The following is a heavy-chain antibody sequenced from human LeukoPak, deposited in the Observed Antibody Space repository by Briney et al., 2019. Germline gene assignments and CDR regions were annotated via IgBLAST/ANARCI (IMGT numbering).Heavy chain of an antibody. CDR3: ATDRVRCSSTSCYNAFDI. J-gene: IGHJ3*02. CDR2: VRSKSDGGTT. D-gene: IGHD2-2*02. V-gene: IGHV3-15*01. Sequence: PGGSLRLSCAASGFTFNNAWMSWVRQAPGKGLEWVGRVRSKSDGGTTDYAAPVKGRFTISRDDSKSTLYLQMNSLKTEDTAVYYCATDRVRCSSTSCYNAFDIWGQGTMVTVSS. CDR1: GFTFNNAW.